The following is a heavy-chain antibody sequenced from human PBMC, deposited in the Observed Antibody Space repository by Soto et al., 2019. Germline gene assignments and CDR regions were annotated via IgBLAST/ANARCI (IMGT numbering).Heavy chain of an antibody. Sequence: SETLSLTCTVSGGSVSSYSWTWVRQPPGKGLERIGYVYYSGSTHYNPSLKSRVTIPLDTSKKQFSLKLTSVTADDTAMYFCASSPPDLVAQNIWGQGNVVDVSS. D-gene: IGHD2-8*02. CDR2: VYYSGST. CDR1: GGSVSSYS. CDR3: ASSPPDLVAQNI. J-gene: IGHJ4*02. V-gene: IGHV4-59*02.